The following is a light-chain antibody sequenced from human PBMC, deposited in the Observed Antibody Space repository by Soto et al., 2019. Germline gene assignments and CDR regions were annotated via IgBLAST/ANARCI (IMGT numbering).Light chain of an antibody. CDR2: GAS. Sequence: EIVLTQSPATRSLSPGERATLSCRASQSVAYTYLAWFQQKPGQAPRLLIYGASNRATGIPDRFSGSGSGTDFTLTISRLEPEDFAVYYCQQYGTSPFTFGPGTKVDIK. CDR3: QQYGTSPFT. CDR1: QSVAYTY. V-gene: IGKV3-20*01. J-gene: IGKJ3*01.